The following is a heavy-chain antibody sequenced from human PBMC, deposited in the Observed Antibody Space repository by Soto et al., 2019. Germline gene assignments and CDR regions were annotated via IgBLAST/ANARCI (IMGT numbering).Heavy chain of an antibody. J-gene: IGHJ4*02. CDR2: ISGGGDST. Sequence: PWVSLRLSCAASGFTFSNYAMNWVRQAPGKGLEWVSGISGGGDSTYYADSVKGRFTISRDNSKNTLYLQMNSLTAEDTAIYYCAKDFWSGPPPAGYLDLWGQGSLVTDSS. D-gene: IGHD3-3*01. CDR3: AKDFWSGPPPAGYLDL. V-gene: IGHV3-23*01. CDR1: GFTFSNYA.